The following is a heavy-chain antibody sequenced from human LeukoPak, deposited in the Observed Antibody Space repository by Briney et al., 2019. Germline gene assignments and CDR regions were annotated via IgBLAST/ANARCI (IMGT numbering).Heavy chain of an antibody. CDR2: IYYSGST. CDR1: GGSISSYY. V-gene: IGHV4-59*08. J-gene: IGHJ5*02. Sequence: SETLSLTCTVSGGSISSYYWSWIRQPPGKGLEWIGYIYYSGSTNYNPSLKSRVTISVDTSKNQFSLKLSSVTAADTAVYYCAGRSRGSSRVRFDPWGQGTLVTVSS. CDR3: AGRSRGSSRVRFDP. D-gene: IGHD6-13*01.